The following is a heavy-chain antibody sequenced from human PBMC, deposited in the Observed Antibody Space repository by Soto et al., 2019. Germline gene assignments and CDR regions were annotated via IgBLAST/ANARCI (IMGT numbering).Heavy chain of an antibody. J-gene: IGHJ4*02. Sequence: QVQLVQSGAEVKKPGSSVKVSCKASGGTFGSYAFNWVRQAPGQGLEWMGGIIPIFGTPNYAQKFQGRVTITADESTNTAYMELSSLRSEDTAVFYCARDLGSGYDPGDYWGQGALVTVSS. D-gene: IGHD5-12*01. CDR2: IIPIFGTP. CDR1: GGTFGSYA. V-gene: IGHV1-69*12. CDR3: ARDLGSGYDPGDY.